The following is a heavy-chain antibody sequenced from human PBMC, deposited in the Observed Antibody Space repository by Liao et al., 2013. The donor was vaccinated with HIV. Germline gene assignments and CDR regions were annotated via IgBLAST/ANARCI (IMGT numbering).Heavy chain of an antibody. CDR2: INHSGST. CDR3: ARPSRSLRRNWYFDL. CDR1: GGSFSGYY. Sequence: QVQLQQWGAGLLKPSETLSLTCAVYGGSFSGYYWSWIRQPPGKGLEWIGEINHSGSTNYNPSLKSRVTISVDTSKNQFSLKLSSVTAADTAVYYCARPSRSLRRNWYFDLWGRGTLVTVSS. V-gene: IGHV4-34*01. J-gene: IGHJ2*01.